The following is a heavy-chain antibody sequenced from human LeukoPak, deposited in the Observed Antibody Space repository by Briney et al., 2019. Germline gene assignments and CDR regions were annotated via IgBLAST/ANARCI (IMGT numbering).Heavy chain of an antibody. J-gene: IGHJ4*02. Sequence: ASVKVSCKASGYTFTTYGISWVRQAPGQGLEWMGWISAHNGDINYAQKLQGRVTMTTDTSTSTAYMDLRSLRSDDTAVYYCARLWFGELSVSYFDYWGQGTLVTVSS. D-gene: IGHD3-10*01. CDR3: ARLWFGELSVSYFDY. V-gene: IGHV1-18*01. CDR2: ISAHNGDI. CDR1: GYTFTTYG.